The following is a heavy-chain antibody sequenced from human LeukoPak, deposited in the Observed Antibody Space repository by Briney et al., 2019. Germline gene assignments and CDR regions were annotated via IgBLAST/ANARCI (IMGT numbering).Heavy chain of an antibody. CDR1: GFTVSSNY. V-gene: IGHV3-53*01. Sequence: GGSLRLSCAASGFTVSSNYMSWVRQAPGKGLEWVSVIYSGGSTYYADSVKGRFTISRDNSKNTLYLQKNSLRAEDTAVYYCARDSRHCSSTSCFAEYFQHRGQGTLVTVSS. D-gene: IGHD2-2*01. J-gene: IGHJ1*01. CDR3: ARDSRHCSSTSCFAEYFQH. CDR2: IYSGGST.